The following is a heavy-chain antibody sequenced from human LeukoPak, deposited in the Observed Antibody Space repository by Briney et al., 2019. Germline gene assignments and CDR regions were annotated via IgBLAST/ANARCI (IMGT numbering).Heavy chain of an antibody. CDR2: ISGSGGST. Sequence: GGSLRLSCAASVFTFSSYAMSWVRQAPGKGLEGVSAISGSGGSTYYADSVKGRFTTSRDNSKNTLYLQMNSLRAEDTAVYYCAKPGDYDYVWGSYTNDYWGQGTLVTVSS. CDR3: AKPGDYDYVWGSYTNDY. CDR1: VFTFSSYA. J-gene: IGHJ4*02. V-gene: IGHV3-23*01. D-gene: IGHD3-16*01.